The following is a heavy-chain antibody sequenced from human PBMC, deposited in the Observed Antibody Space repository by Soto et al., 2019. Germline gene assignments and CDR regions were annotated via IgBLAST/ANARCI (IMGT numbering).Heavy chain of an antibody. CDR1: GFTFSSYG. Sequence: PGGSLRLSCAASGFTFSSYGMHWVRQAPGKGLEWVAVIWYDGSNKYYADSVKGRFTISRDNSKNTLYLQMNSLRAEDTAVYYCARANLENTYYDILTGYFGGDNWFDPWGQGTLVTVSS. V-gene: IGHV3-33*01. CDR2: IWYDGSNK. CDR3: ARANLENTYYDILTGYFGGDNWFDP. D-gene: IGHD3-9*01. J-gene: IGHJ5*02.